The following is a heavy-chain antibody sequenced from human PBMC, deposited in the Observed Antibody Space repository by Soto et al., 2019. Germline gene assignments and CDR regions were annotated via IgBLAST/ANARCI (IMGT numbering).Heavy chain of an antibody. J-gene: IGHJ6*02. V-gene: IGHV3-21*01. D-gene: IGHD1-26*01. CDR3: ARDSVMGGLPQYGMDV. CDR2: IRGVDNNK. Sequence: GGSLRLSCAASGVTFSSYSMNWARQAPGKGLEWVSSIRGVDNNKYYAASVKGRFTISRDNAKNSLFLHLSGLTADDTAVYYCARDSVMGGLPQYGMDVSGPGTTVTVSS. CDR1: GVTFSSYS.